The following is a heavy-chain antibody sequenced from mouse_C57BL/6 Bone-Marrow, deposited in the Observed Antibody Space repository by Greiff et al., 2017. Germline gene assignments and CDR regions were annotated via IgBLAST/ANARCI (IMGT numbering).Heavy chain of an antibody. CDR2: ISSGSSTI. D-gene: IGHD5-5*01. J-gene: IGHJ4*01. CDR3: ARAPYLYAMDY. V-gene: IGHV5-17*01. CDR1: GFTFSDYG. Sequence: EVQLVESGGGLVKPGGSLKLSCAASGFTFSDYGMHWVRQAPEKGLEWVAYISSGSSTIYYADTVKGRFTISRDNAKNTLFLQMTSLRSEDTAMYYCARAPYLYAMDYWGQGTSVTVSS.